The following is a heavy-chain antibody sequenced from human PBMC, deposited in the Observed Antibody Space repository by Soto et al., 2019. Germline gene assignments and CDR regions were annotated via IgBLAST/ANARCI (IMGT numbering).Heavy chain of an antibody. CDR1: GFTFSSYG. V-gene: IGHV3-30*18. J-gene: IGHJ6*02. CDR2: ISYDGSNK. D-gene: IGHD3-9*01. Sequence: PGGSLRLSCAASGFTFSSYGMHWVHQAPGKGLEWVAVISYDGSNKYYADSVKGRFTISRDNSKNTLYLQMNSLRAEDTAVYYCAKGPAEGSWSQIAFDWLPTYYYYGMDVWGQGTTVTVSS. CDR3: AKGPAEGSWSQIAFDWLPTYYYYGMDV.